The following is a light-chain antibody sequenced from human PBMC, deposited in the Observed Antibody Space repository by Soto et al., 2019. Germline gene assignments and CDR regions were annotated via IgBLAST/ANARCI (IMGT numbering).Light chain of an antibody. V-gene: IGLV2-8*01. Sequence: QSALTQPPSASGSPGQSVTISCTGSSSDVGGYDHVSWYQQHPGKAPKLMIYEVTYRPSGVPDRFSGSKSGNTASLTVSGLQTEDEADYYCTSYADYNILIFGGGTKLTVL. CDR3: TSYADYNILI. CDR2: EVT. J-gene: IGLJ2*01. CDR1: SSDVGGYDH.